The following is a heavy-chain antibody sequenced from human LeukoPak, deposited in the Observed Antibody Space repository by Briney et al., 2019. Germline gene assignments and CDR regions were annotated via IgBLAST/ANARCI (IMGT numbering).Heavy chain of an antibody. V-gene: IGHV1-18*01. J-gene: IGHJ4*02. CDR2: ISAYKGNT. Sequence: GASVKVSCKASGYTFSGYGISWVRQAPRQGLEWMGWISAYKGNTNYVKKLQGRVTMTTDTSTTTAYMELRSLRSDDTAVYYCARDDLGYCNGGSCYTLYDYWGQGTLVTVSS. CDR1: GYTFSGYG. CDR3: ARDDLGYCNGGSCYTLYDY. D-gene: IGHD2-15*01.